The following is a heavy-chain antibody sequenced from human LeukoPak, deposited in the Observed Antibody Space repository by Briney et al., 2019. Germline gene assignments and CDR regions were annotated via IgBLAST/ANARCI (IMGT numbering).Heavy chain of an antibody. V-gene: IGHV1-69*13. CDR1: GGTFSSYA. Sequence: SVKVSCKASGGTFSSYAISWVRQAPGHGLEWMGGIIPIFGTANYAQKFQGRVTITADESTSTAYMELSSLRSEDTAVYYCARVRGDFWSGYFGFDPWGQGTLVTVSS. CDR2: IIPIFGTA. D-gene: IGHD3-3*01. J-gene: IGHJ5*02. CDR3: ARVRGDFWSGYFGFDP.